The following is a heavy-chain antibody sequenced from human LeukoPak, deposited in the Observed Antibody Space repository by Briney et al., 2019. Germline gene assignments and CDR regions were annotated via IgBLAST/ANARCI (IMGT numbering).Heavy chain of an antibody. J-gene: IGHJ4*02. Sequence: SETLSLTCTVSGDSLSDYFWSWIRQPPGKGLEWIGYNSGSTNYNASLKSRVTILLVRSKNQFSLKLSSVTAADTAVYYCARRVKVGATSHFDYWGQGTLVTVSS. V-gene: IGHV4-59*01. D-gene: IGHD1-26*01. CDR3: ARRVKVGATSHFDY. CDR2: NSGST. CDR1: GDSLSDYF.